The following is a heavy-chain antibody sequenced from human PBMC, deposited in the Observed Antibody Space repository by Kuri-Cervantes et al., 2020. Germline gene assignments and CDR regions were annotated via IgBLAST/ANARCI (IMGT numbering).Heavy chain of an antibody. Sequence: SQTLSLTCAVSGGSISSGGYSWSWIRQPPGKGLEWIGYIYHSGSTYYNPSLKSRVIISVDRSKNQFSLKLSSVTAADTAMYYCARDPPLSSDVLTGYLDWGQGTLVTVSS. D-gene: IGHD3-9*01. J-gene: IGHJ4*02. V-gene: IGHV4-30-2*01. CDR2: IYHSGST. CDR1: GGSISSGGYS. CDR3: ARDPPLSSDVLTGYLD.